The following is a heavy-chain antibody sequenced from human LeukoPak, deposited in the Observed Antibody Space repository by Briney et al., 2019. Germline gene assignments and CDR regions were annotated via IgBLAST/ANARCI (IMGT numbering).Heavy chain of an antibody. Sequence: SETLSLTCSVSGGSISSHYWSWIRQPPGKGLEWIGYIYYSGSTNYNLPLKSRVTISVDTSKNQFSLKLSSVTAADTAVYYCARYIRSGDYYMDVWGKGTTVTVSS. CDR1: GGSISSHY. J-gene: IGHJ6*03. CDR2: IYYSGST. D-gene: IGHD3-3*01. V-gene: IGHV4-59*11. CDR3: ARYIRSGDYYMDV.